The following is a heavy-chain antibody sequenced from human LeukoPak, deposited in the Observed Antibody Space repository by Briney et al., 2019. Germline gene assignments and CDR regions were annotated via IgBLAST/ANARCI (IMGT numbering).Heavy chain of an antibody. V-gene: IGHV3-21*01. CDR2: ISSSSSFR. Sequence: GGSLRLSCAASGFTFSGYAMNWVRQAPGKGLEWVSSISSSSSFRYYADSVKGRFTISRDNAKNSLYLQMNSLRAEDTAVYYCARESSGYFYWGQGTLVTVSS. CDR1: GFTFSGYA. D-gene: IGHD3-22*01. CDR3: ARESSGYFY. J-gene: IGHJ4*02.